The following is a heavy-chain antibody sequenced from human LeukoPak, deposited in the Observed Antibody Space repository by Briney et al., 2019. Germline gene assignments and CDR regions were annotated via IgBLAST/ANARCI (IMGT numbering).Heavy chain of an antibody. Sequence: GSLRLSCAASEFSVGSNYMTWVRQAPGKGLEWVSSISSSSSYIYYADSVKGRFTISRDNSKNTLYLQMNSLRAEDTAVYYCARVARSIENPTHRALDYWGQGTLVTVSS. D-gene: IGHD2/OR15-2a*01. CDR2: ISSSSSYI. CDR3: ARVARSIENPTHRALDY. J-gene: IGHJ4*02. V-gene: IGHV3-21*01. CDR1: EFSVGSNY.